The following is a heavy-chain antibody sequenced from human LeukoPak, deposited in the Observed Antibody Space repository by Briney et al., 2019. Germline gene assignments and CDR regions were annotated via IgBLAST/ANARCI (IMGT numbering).Heavy chain of an antibody. V-gene: IGHV4-59*01. CDR2: IYYSGST. CDR3: ARGFPGRNLRLPFDP. CDR1: GGSISSYY. D-gene: IGHD4-17*01. J-gene: IGHJ5*02. Sequence: SETLSLTCTVSGGSISSYYWSWIRQPPGKGLEWIGYIYYSGSTNYNPSLKSRVTISVDTSKNQFSLKLSSVTAADTAVYYCARGFPGRNLRLPFDPWGQGTLVTVSS.